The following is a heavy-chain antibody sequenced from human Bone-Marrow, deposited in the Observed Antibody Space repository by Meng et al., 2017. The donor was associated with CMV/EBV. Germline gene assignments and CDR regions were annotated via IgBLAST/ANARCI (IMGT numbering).Heavy chain of an antibody. CDR3: AKDSDDYGAKGGMDV. Sequence: SLKISCAASGFTFDDYAMHWVRQAPGKGLEWVSGISWNSGSIGYADSVKGRFTISRDNAKNSLYLQMNSLRAEDMALYYCAKDSDDYGAKGGMDVWGQGTTVTVPS. J-gene: IGHJ6*02. CDR1: GFTFDDYA. V-gene: IGHV3-9*03. D-gene: IGHD4/OR15-4a*01. CDR2: ISWNSGSI.